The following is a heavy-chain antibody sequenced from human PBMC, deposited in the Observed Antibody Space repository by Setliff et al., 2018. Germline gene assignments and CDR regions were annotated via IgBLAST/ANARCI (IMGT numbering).Heavy chain of an antibody. CDR2: IHYRGTT. CDR3: ARTGTYRYFDS. D-gene: IGHD1-7*01. CDR1: GASINSGSNY. J-gene: IGHJ4*02. Sequence: PSETLSLTCTVSGASINSGSNYWGWIRQPPGKGLEWIGRIHYRGTTYSNASLASRLTLSVDTYKNQFSLKLTSVTASDTAVYYCARTGTYRYFDSWGQGTRVTVSS. V-gene: IGHV4-39*01.